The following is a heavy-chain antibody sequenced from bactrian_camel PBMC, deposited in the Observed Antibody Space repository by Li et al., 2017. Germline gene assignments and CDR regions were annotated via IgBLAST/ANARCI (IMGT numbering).Heavy chain of an antibody. CDR1: GYTDITGSDYYC. V-gene: IGHV3S6*01. Sequence: HVQLVESGGGSVQAGGSLRLSCAVSGYTDITGSDYYCMGWFRQAPGEAREGVASVYTGIGAKPRYGDSVKGRFTISQDSAKNTVYLQMNSLKPEDTAMYYCAADSVGPIGMLNPLPADFGYWGQGTQVTVS. D-gene: IGHD2*01. CDR2: VYTGIGAKP. CDR3: AADSVGPIGMLNPLPADFGY. J-gene: IGHJ6*01.